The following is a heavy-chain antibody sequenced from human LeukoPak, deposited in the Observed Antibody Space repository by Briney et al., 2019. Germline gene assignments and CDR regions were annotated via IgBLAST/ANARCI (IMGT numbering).Heavy chain of an antibody. V-gene: IGHV4-59*01. D-gene: IGHD3-16*01. CDR1: GCSITSDY. J-gene: IGHJ6*02. Sequence: SETLSLTCTVSGCSITSDYWHWIRQPPGKGLEWIGFVHHYNPSLKSRVTISADIPKNQFSLELTSVTAADTAGYYCARMATGLQYGMDVWGQGTTVTVSS. CDR2: VH. CDR3: ARMATGLQYGMDV.